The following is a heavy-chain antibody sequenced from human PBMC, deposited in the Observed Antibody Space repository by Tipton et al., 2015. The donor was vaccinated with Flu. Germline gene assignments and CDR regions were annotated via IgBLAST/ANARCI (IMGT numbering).Heavy chain of an antibody. CDR1: GYSINSGYF. V-gene: IGHV4-38-2*01. Sequence: LSLTCAVSGYSINSGYFWGWIRQPPGKGLEWIGSMSHSGRTYYNPSLKSRVTISADTWKTQFSLKLTSVTAADTAVYFCARRTFSNYVSDPRNWFDPWGQGTLVTVSS. J-gene: IGHJ5*02. CDR2: MSHSGRT. CDR3: ARRTFSNYVSDPRNWFDP. D-gene: IGHD4-11*01.